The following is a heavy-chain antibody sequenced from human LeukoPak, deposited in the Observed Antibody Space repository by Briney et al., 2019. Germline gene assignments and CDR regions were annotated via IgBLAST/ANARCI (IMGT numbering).Heavy chain of an antibody. CDR1: GFTFSSYA. Sequence: PGGSLRLSCVISGFTFSSYAMSWVRQAPGKGLEWVSAISGNGGGTYYADSVKGRFTISRDNSKNTLYLQMNSLRAEDTGVYYCARAVGPYDYWGQGTLVTVSS. CDR3: ARAVGPYDY. V-gene: IGHV3-23*01. J-gene: IGHJ4*02. CDR2: ISGNGGGT. D-gene: IGHD3-10*01.